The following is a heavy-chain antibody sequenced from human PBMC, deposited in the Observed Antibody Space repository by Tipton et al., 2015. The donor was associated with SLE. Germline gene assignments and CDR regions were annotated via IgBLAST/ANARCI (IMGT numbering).Heavy chain of an antibody. D-gene: IGHD3-10*01. Sequence: TLSLTCTVSGGSISSSSYYWGWIRQPPGKGLEWIGRIYSRGSTNSNLSLKSRVTISADTSKNQFSLMLSSVTAADTAVYYCAREGAEKVRTSYYYYMDVWGKGTTVTISS. CDR1: GGSISSSSYY. CDR3: AREGAEKVRTSYYYYMDV. V-gene: IGHV4-61*02. J-gene: IGHJ6*03. CDR2: IYSRGST.